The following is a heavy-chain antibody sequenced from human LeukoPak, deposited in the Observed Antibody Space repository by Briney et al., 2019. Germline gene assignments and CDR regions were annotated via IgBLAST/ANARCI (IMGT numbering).Heavy chain of an antibody. V-gene: IGHV3-33*01. CDR1: GFTFSSYG. Sequence: GGSLRLSCEASGFTFSSYGLHWVRQAPGKGLEWVAVIWYDGNKEYYADSVKGRFTISRDSSKNTMCLQMNSLRVEDTAVYYCARDSDGNGHYSLFDYWGQGTLVTVSS. D-gene: IGHD3-22*01. CDR2: IWYDGNKE. CDR3: ARDSDGNGHYSLFDY. J-gene: IGHJ4*02.